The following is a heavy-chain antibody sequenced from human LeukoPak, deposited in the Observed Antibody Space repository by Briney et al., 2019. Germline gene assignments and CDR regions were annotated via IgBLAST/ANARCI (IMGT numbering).Heavy chain of an antibody. CDR2: IIPIFGTA. CDR1: GGTFSSYA. V-gene: IGHV1-69*06. J-gene: IGHJ4*02. D-gene: IGHD6-13*01. CDR3: ARDGIAAAGTCFDY. Sequence: ASVKVSCKASGGTFSSYAISWVRQAPGQGLEWMGGIIPIFGTANYAQKFQGRVTITADKSTSTAYMELSSLRSVDTAVYYCARDGIAAAGTCFDYWGQGTLVTVSS.